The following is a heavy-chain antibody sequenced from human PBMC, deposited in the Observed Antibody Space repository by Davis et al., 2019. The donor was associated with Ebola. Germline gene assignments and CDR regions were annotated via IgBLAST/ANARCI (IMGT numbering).Heavy chain of an antibody. V-gene: IGHV3-7*01. D-gene: IGHD3-10*01. CDR2: IKQDGSEK. CDR1: GFTFSNYW. J-gene: IGHJ4*02. CDR3: ARDRSGYYGSAYYFDH. Sequence: GESLKISCAASGFTFSNYWMTWVRQAPGKGLEWVANIKQDGSEKYYVDSVKGRFTISRDYAKNSLYLQMDSLRAEDTAVYYCARDRSGYYGSAYYFDHWGQGTQVTVSS.